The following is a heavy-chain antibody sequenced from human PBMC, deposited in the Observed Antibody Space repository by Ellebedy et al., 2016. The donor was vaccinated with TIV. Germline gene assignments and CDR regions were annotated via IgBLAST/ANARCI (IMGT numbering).Heavy chain of an antibody. CDR3: ARPYGDRDWFFDL. J-gene: IGHJ2*01. CDR2: IYQSGST. D-gene: IGHD4-17*01. V-gene: IGHV4-38-2*02. CDR1: GFSISSAYY. Sequence: MPSETLSLTCNVSGFSISSAYYWGWIRQRPGKGLEWVGTIYQSGSTYYKPSLKSRVTISLHTSQNTFSLKLTSVTAADTAVYYCARPYGDRDWFFDLWGRGALVTVSS.